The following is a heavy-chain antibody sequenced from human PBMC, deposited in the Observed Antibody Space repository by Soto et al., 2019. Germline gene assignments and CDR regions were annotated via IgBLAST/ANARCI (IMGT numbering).Heavy chain of an antibody. CDR1: GFSFNNVW. J-gene: IGHJ4*02. Sequence: EVQLVESGGGLVKPGGSLGLSCGASGFSFNNVWMHWIRQAPGRGLEWVGRIKSKADGETTDYAEPVKGRFTVSRDDSKNTVYLQMNSLKTEDTAVYYCTASYDLGSGHTPLWGQGTLVTVSS. V-gene: IGHV3-15*07. CDR3: TASYDLGSGHTPL. D-gene: IGHD3-3*01. CDR2: IKSKADGETT.